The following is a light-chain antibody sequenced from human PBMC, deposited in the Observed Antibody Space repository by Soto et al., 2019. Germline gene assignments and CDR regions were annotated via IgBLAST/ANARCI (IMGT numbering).Light chain of an antibody. Sequence: DIVLTQSPGPLSLSPGERATLSCNASQSVNNRYLAWYQQKPGQAPRLIIYGASSRATGIPDRFSGSWSGTDFTLTISRLEPEDFAVYYCQQYNNWPYTFGQGTKVDIK. CDR2: GAS. CDR3: QQYNNWPYT. J-gene: IGKJ2*01. CDR1: QSVNNRY. V-gene: IGKV3-20*01.